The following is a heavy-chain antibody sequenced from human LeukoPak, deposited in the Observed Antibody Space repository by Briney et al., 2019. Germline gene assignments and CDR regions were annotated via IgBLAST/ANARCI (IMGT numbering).Heavy chain of an antibody. Sequence: GGSLRLSCAASGFTFSNSWMSWVRQAPGKGLEWVANIKQDGSEKYYVDSVRGRFTVSRDNANNFLYLQMNSLTPEDTALYYCVKGRCDGGCHTREFDYWGQGTLVTVSS. CDR2: IKQDGSEK. J-gene: IGHJ4*02. CDR1: GFTFSNSW. D-gene: IGHD2-21*02. CDR3: VKGRCDGGCHTREFDY. V-gene: IGHV3-7*03.